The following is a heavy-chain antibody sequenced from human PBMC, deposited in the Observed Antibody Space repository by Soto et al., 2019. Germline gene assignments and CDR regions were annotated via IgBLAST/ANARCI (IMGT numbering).Heavy chain of an antibody. V-gene: IGHV4-31*03. CDR2: INYRGTT. CDR3: ARDAPGAAPY. D-gene: IGHD6-13*01. CDR1: GGPVINGDSY. Sequence: QVQLQETGPGLVKPSQTLSLTCTVSGGPVINGDSYLNWIRQHPEKGLEWMGYINYRGTTNCNAALKSRMLISVATSKNQFSLRLTSVTAADTAVYYCARDAPGAAPYWGQGTLVTVSS. J-gene: IGHJ4*02.